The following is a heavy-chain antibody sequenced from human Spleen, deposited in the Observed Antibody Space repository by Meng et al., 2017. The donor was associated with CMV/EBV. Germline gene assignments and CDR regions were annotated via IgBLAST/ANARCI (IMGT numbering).Heavy chain of an antibody. D-gene: IGHD3-9*01. Sequence: ASVKVSCKASGYTFTGYFLHWVRQAPGQGLECMGWINPNSGVTNYAQRFQGRVTMTRDTSISTAYMELRSLRSDDTAVYYCARVTPTRLVDYWGQGTLVTVSS. CDR1: GYTFTGYF. CDR3: ARVTPTRLVDY. V-gene: IGHV1-2*02. J-gene: IGHJ4*02. CDR2: INPNSGVT.